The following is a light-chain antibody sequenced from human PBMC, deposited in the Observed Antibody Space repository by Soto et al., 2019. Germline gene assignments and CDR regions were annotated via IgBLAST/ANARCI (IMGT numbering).Light chain of an antibody. CDR1: QAISTW. V-gene: IGKV1D-12*01. J-gene: IGKJ1*01. Sequence: DIQMTQSPYSVSASVGDRVTSTCRASQAISTWLAWYQQKPGKAPKLLIYAAYNLQTGVPSRFSGSGSGTDFTLTISSLQPEDFATYHCQQANSFPRPFGPGTKVE. CDR2: AAY. CDR3: QQANSFPRP.